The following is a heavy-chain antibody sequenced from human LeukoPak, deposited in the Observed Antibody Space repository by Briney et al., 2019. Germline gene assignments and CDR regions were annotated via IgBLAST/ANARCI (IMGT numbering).Heavy chain of an antibody. Sequence: SETLSLTCAVSGGSISSSSYYWGWIRQPPGKGLEWIGSIYYSGSTYYNPSLKSRVTISMDTSENQFSLKLTSVTPADTAVYYCAADWYDGSDYPEASCGLDVSGQGTMAIVSP. V-gene: IGHV4-39*07. J-gene: IGHJ3*01. CDR3: AADWYDGSDYPEASCGLDV. D-gene: IGHD3-10*01. CDR1: GGSISSSSYY. CDR2: IYYSGST.